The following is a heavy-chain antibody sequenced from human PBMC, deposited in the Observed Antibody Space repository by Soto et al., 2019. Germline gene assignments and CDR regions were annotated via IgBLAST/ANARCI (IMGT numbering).Heavy chain of an antibody. J-gene: IGHJ4*02. CDR2: INHSGST. V-gene: IGHV4-34*01. CDR1: GGSFSGYY. CDR3: ARRPRGYSYGAFVY. Sequence: QVQLQQWGAGLLKPSETLSLTCAVYGGSFSGYYWSWIRQPPGKGLEWIGEINHSGSTNYNPSLKSRVTISVDTSKNQFSLKLTSMTAADTAVYYCARRPRGYSYGAFVYWGQGTLVTVSS. D-gene: IGHD5-18*01.